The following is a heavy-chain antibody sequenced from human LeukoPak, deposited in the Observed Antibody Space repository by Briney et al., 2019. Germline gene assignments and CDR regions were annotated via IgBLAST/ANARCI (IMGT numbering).Heavy chain of an antibody. D-gene: IGHD4-17*01. Sequence: SETLSLTCTVSGGSVSSGSYYWSWIRQPPGKGLEWIGYIYFSGSTTYNPSLNGRVTISVDTSKNKFSLKLSSVTAADTAVYYCARVPISTTARGYFDYWGQGTLVTVSS. V-gene: IGHV4-61*01. J-gene: IGHJ4*02. CDR2: IYFSGST. CDR3: ARVPISTTARGYFDY. CDR1: GGSVSSGSYY.